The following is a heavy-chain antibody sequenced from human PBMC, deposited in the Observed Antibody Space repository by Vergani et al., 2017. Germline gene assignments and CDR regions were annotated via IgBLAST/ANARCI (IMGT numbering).Heavy chain of an antibody. V-gene: IGHV4-61*01. CDR1: GGSVSSGSYY. J-gene: IGHJ3*02. D-gene: IGHD5-24*01. CDR3: ARDQVEMATSHAFDI. Sequence: QVQLQESGPGLVKPSETLSLTCTVSGGSVSSGSYYWSWIRQPPGKGLEWIGYIYYSGSTNYNPSLKSRVTISVDTSKNQFSLKLSSVTAADTAVYYCARDQVEMATSHAFDIRGQGTMVTVSS. CDR2: IYYSGST.